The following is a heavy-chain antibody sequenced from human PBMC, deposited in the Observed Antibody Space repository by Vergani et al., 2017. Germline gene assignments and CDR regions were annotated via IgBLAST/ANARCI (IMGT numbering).Heavy chain of an antibody. CDR3: ARGPVYYFDY. CDR2: IKEDESKK. D-gene: IGHD1-14*01. J-gene: IGHJ4*02. CDR1: GFSFSAYW. Sequence: EVQLVESGGGLVQPGGSLRLSCAASGFSFSAYWMNWVRQAPGKGLEWVANIKEDESKKYYVDSVKGRFTISRDNAENSLYLQMNSLRAEDTAVYYCARGPVYYFDYWGQGTLVTVSS. V-gene: IGHV3-7*01.